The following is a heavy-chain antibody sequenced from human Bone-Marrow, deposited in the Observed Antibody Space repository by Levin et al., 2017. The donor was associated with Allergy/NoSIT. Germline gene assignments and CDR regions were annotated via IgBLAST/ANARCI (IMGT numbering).Heavy chain of an antibody. J-gene: IGHJ4*02. CDR3: AKERFLLDY. D-gene: IGHD3-16*01. CDR2: ISNDGSNK. CDR1: GFIFSSAG. V-gene: IGHV3-30*18. Sequence: LSLTCAASGFIFSSAGMHWVRPAPGKGLEWVALISNDGSNKFYADPVKGRFTISRDNTKNTLYLQMNNLRPNDTAVYYCAKERFLLDYWGQGTLVTVSS.